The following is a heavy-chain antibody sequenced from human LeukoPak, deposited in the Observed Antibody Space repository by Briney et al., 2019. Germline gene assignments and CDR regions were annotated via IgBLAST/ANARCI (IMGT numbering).Heavy chain of an antibody. CDR1: GVSISIYY. Sequence: PSETLSLTCTVSGVSISIYYWSWIRQPPGKGLEWIGYIYNSESTYYNPSLKSRVTISLDTSKNQFSLRLNSVTAADTAVYYCARVKGSNWFDPWGQGTLVTVYS. V-gene: IGHV4-59*01. CDR3: ARVKGSNWFDP. D-gene: IGHD6-6*01. CDR2: IYNSEST. J-gene: IGHJ5*02.